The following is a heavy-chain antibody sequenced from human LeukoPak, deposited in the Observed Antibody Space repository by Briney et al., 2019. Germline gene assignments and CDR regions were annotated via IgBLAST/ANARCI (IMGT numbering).Heavy chain of an antibody. CDR3: ARGPEGYCSGGSCYGGWFDP. CDR2: ISSSGSTM. CDR1: GFTFSSYE. V-gene: IGHV3-48*03. Sequence: PGGSLRLSCAASGFTFSSYEMNWVRQAPGKGLEWVSYISSSGSTMYYADSVKGRFTISRDNAKNSLYLQMNSLRAEDTAVYYCARGPEGYCSGGSCYGGWFDPWGQGTLVTVSS. J-gene: IGHJ5*02. D-gene: IGHD2-15*01.